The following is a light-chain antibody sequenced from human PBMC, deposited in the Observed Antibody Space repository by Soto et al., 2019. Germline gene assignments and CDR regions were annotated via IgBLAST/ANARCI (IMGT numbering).Light chain of an antibody. J-gene: IGLJ3*02. CDR1: SSDIGTHGY. CDR3: SSCAGGNNWV. V-gene: IGLV2-8*01. Sequence: QSALTQPPSASGSPGQSVTISCTGTSSDIGTHGYVSWYQQNPGKAPKLMLYEVNQRPSGVPDRFSGSKSGNTASLTVSGLQAEDEANYYCSSCAGGNNWVYGGGTKVTVL. CDR2: EVN.